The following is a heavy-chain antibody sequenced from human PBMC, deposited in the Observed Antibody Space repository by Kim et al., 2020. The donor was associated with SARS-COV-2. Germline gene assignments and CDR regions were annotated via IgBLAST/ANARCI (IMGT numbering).Heavy chain of an antibody. CDR3: AKSIAAAGVAGWFDP. Sequence: VSGKRRITINPDTSKNQFSLQLNSVTAEDTAVYYCAKSIAAAGVAGWFDPWGQGTLVTVSS. V-gene: IGHV6-1*01. J-gene: IGHJ5*02. D-gene: IGHD6-13*01.